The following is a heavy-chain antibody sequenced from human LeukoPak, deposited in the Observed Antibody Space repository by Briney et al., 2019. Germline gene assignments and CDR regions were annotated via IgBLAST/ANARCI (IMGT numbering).Heavy chain of an antibody. J-gene: IGHJ4*02. Sequence: GGSLRLSCAASGFTFSSYGMHWVRQAPGKGPEWVAVISYDGSNKYYADSVKGRFTISRDNSKNTLYLQMNSLRAEDTAVYYCAKDLGYSSSWPDYWGQGTLVTVSS. V-gene: IGHV3-30*18. CDR2: ISYDGSNK. CDR3: AKDLGYSSSWPDY. CDR1: GFTFSSYG. D-gene: IGHD6-13*01.